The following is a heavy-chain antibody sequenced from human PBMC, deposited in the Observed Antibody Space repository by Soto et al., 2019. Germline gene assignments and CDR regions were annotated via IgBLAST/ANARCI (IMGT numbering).Heavy chain of an antibody. J-gene: IGHJ5*02. D-gene: IGHD3-22*01. Sequence: GGSLRLSCAASGFTFSSYAMSWVRQAPGKGLEWVSAISGCGGSTYYADSVKGRFTISRDNSKNTLYLQMNSLRAEDTAVYYCAKDGIYDSSGYPWGQGTLVTVSS. V-gene: IGHV3-23*01. CDR2: ISGCGGST. CDR3: AKDGIYDSSGYP. CDR1: GFTFSSYA.